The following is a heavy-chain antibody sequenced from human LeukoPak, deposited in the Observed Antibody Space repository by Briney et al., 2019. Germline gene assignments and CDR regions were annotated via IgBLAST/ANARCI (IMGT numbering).Heavy chain of an antibody. D-gene: IGHD2-21*02. Sequence: ASVKDSCKASGYTFSSYGISWVRQAPGQGLEWMGWISAYNGNRNYAQKVQGRVTMTTDTSTSTAYIELRSLRSDDTNVYYCAREEAYCGGDCYSFAFDIWGQGTMVTVSS. CDR3: AREEAYCGGDCYSFAFDI. V-gene: IGHV1-18*01. CDR1: GYTFSSYG. CDR2: ISAYNGNR. J-gene: IGHJ3*02.